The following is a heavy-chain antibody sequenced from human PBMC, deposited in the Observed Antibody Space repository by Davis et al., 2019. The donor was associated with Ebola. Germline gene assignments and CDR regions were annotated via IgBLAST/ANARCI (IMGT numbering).Heavy chain of an antibody. CDR2: IYYSGGT. J-gene: IGHJ2*01. Sequence: PSETLSLTCTVSGGSVRSYYWSWIRQPPGKGLEWIGYIYYSGGTNYNPSLKNRVIISVDTSKNQFSLKLSYVNAADTAVYYCARRGGGNSPYWYFDLWGRGTLVTVSS. CDR1: GGSVRSYY. V-gene: IGHV4-59*08. CDR3: ARRGGGNSPYWYFDL. D-gene: IGHD4-23*01.